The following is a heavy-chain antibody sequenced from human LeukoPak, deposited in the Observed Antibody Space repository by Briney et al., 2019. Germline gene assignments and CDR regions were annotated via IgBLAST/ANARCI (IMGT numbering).Heavy chain of an antibody. CDR3: ARRNYDILTGYYHYYYYMDV. D-gene: IGHD3-9*01. CDR2: MNPNSGNT. J-gene: IGHJ6*03. V-gene: IGHV1-8*01. Sequence: GASVKVSCKASGYTFTSYDINWVRQATGQGPEWMGWMNPNSGNTGYAQKFQGRVTMTRNTSISTAYMELSSLRSEDTAVYYCARRNYDILTGYYHYYYYMDVWGKGTTVTISS. CDR1: GYTFTSYD.